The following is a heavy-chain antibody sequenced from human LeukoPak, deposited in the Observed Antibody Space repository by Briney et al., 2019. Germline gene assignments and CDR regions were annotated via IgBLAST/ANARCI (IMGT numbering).Heavy chain of an antibody. J-gene: IGHJ4*02. CDR2: IYHSGST. D-gene: IGHD3-22*01. Sequence: SETLSLTCTVSGGSISFYYWSWIRQPPGKGLEWIGSIYHSGSTYYNPSLKSRVTISVDTSKNQFSLKLSSVTAADTAVYYCARAFPSRITMIVVVTPHYFDYWGQGTLVTVSS. CDR3: ARAFPSRITMIVVVTPHYFDY. CDR1: GGSISFYY. V-gene: IGHV4-38-2*02.